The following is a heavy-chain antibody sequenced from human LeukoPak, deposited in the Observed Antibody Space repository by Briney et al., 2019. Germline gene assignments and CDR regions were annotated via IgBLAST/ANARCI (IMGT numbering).Heavy chain of an antibody. D-gene: IGHD6-19*01. CDR1: GGTFSSYA. Sequence: GASVKVSCKASGGTFSSYAISWVRRAPGQGLEWMGGIIPIFGTANYAQKFQGRVTITADKSTSTAYMELSSLRSEDTAVYYCASSLAVAGTEADYWGQGTLVTVSS. J-gene: IGHJ4*02. CDR2: IIPIFGTA. V-gene: IGHV1-69*06. CDR3: ASSLAVAGTEADY.